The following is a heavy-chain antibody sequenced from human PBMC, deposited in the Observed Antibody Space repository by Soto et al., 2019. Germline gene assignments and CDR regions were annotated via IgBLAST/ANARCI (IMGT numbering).Heavy chain of an antibody. CDR2: INHSGST. CDR3: ARGLKRRSLVATSYYFDY. V-gene: IGHV4-34*01. Sequence: PSETLSLTCAVYGGSFSGYYWSWIRQPPGKGLEWIGEINHSGSTNYNPSLKSRVTISVDTSKNQFSLKLSSVTAADTAVYYCARGLKRRSLVATSYYFDYWGQGTTVTVSS. J-gene: IGHJ4*03. CDR1: GGSFSGYY. D-gene: IGHD5-12*01.